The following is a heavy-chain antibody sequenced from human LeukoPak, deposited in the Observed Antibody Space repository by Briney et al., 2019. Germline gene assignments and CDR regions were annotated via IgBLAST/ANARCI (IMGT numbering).Heavy chain of an antibody. CDR2: IWYDGSNK. J-gene: IGHJ4*02. D-gene: IGHD6-19*01. CDR3: ARDPSTIAVAGLDY. V-gene: IGHV3-33*01. CDR1: GFTFSSYG. Sequence: GGYLRLSCAASGFTFSSYGMHWVGQATGKGLEWGGVIWYDGSNKLYADSVKGRFTISRDNSKNTLYLQMNSLRAEDTAVYYCARDPSTIAVAGLDYWGQGTLVTVSS.